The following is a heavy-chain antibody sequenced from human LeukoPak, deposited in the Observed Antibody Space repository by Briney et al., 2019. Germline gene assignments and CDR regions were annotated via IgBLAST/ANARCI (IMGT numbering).Heavy chain of an antibody. Sequence: SETLSLTCTVSGASLSSGGYFWSWNRQHPGKGLEWIGYIYYTGSTYYNPSLKSRATITVDTSKNQFSLKLSSVTAADTAVYFCARGYNWNPYYFDYWGRGTLVTVSS. CDR2: IYYTGST. CDR3: ARGYNWNPYYFDY. J-gene: IGHJ4*02. V-gene: IGHV4-31*03. CDR1: GASLSSGGYF. D-gene: IGHD1-20*01.